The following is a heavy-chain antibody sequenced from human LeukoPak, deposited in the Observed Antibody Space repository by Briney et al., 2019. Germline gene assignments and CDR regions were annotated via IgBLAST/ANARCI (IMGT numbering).Heavy chain of an antibody. CDR1: GFTFNNYN. CDR3: ATAGLTVGNYELFDS. Sequence: GGSLRLSCAASGFTFNNYNMNWVRRAPGKGLEWVSYISTSSSLIYYADSVKGRFTISRDNAKNSLYLQMNSLRVEDTAVYYCATAGLTVGNYELFDSWGQGTLVTVSS. CDR2: ISTSSSLI. J-gene: IGHJ4*02. D-gene: IGHD4-11*01. V-gene: IGHV3-48*04.